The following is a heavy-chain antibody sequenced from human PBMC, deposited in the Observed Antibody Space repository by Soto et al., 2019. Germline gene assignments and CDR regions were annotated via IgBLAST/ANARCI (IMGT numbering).Heavy chain of an antibody. D-gene: IGHD1-1*01. J-gene: IGHJ4*02. V-gene: IGHV5-51*01. Sequence: GESLKISCKGSGYSFTSYWIGWLRQMPGRGLEWMGIIYPGDSDTRYSPSFQGQVTISADKSISTAYLQWSSLKASDTAMYYCARQSLERTFDYWGQGTLVTVSS. CDR3: ARQSLERTFDY. CDR2: IYPGDSDT. CDR1: GYSFTSYW.